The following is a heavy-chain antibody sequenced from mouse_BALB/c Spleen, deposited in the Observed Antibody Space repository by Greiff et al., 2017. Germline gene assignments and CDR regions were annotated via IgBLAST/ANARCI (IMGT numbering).Heavy chain of an antibody. V-gene: IGHV1-31*01. CDR1: GYSFTGYY. CDR2: INPYNGAT. J-gene: IGHJ4*01. CDR3: AREGDYDAAMDY. D-gene: IGHD2-4*01. Sequence: EVKLQESGPELVKPGASVKISCKASGYSFTGYYMHWVKQSHVKSLEWIGRINPYNGATSYNQNFKDKASLTVDKSSSTAYMELSSLTSEDSAVYYCAREGDYDAAMDYWGQGTSVTVSS.